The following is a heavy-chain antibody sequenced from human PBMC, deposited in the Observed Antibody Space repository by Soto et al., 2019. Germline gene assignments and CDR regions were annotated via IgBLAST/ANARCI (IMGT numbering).Heavy chain of an antibody. CDR3: ARALAPGDAFDI. J-gene: IGHJ3*02. CDR2: ISSSGSTI. V-gene: IGHV3-48*03. CDR1: GFTFSSYE. Sequence: GGSLRLSCAASGFTFSSYEMNWVRQAPGKGLEWVSYISSSGSTIYYADSVKGRFTISRDNAKNSLYLQMNSLRAEDTAVYYCARALAPGDAFDIWGQGTMVTV.